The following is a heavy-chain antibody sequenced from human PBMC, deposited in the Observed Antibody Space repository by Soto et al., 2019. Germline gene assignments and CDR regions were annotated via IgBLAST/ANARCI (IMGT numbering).Heavy chain of an antibody. V-gene: IGHV1-69*12. CDR2: IMPVFRRP. J-gene: IGHJ6*02. Sequence: QVQLVQSGAEVTKPGSSMKVSCKASGGTFRTSAISWVRQAPGQGLEWVGGIMPVFRRPKYAQNFQDRVTITADESTSTAYMELNSLRSDDTAVYYCARDKDRLQLGGNYYFILDVWGQGTAVTVSS. CDR1: GGTFRTSA. CDR3: ARDKDRLQLGGNYYFILDV. D-gene: IGHD1-1*01.